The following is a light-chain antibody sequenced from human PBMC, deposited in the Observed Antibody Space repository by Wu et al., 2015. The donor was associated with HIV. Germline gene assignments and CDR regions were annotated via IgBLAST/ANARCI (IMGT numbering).Light chain of an antibody. V-gene: IGKV1-9*01. CDR1: QDINNY. CDR2: GPS. CDR3: HQFYVHPRS. Sequence: DIQMTQSPSSLSASVGDRITITCRASQDINNYLAWYQQKPGKAPSLLMYGPSTLQSGVPSRFSGSRSGTNFTLTISSLQPEDIGTYYCHQFYVHPRSFGQGTKLEL. J-gene: IGKJ2*03.